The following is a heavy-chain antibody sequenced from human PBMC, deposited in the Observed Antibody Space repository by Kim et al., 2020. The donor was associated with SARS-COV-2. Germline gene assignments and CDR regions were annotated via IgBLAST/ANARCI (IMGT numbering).Heavy chain of an antibody. Sequence: SETLSLTCTVSGGSISSSSYYWGWIRQPPGKGLEWIGSIYYSGSTYYNPSLKSRDTISVDTSKNQFSLKLSSVTAADTAVYYCARDDYGDYIVDYWGQGTLVPVSS. CDR3: ARDDYGDYIVDY. CDR1: GGSISSSSYY. D-gene: IGHD4-17*01. J-gene: IGHJ4*02. CDR2: IYYSGST. V-gene: IGHV4-39*02.